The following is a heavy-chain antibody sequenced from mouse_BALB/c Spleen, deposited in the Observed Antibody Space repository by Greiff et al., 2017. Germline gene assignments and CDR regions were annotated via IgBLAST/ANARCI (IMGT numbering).Heavy chain of an antibody. CDR3: ARYSGTEDMDY. CDR1: GYSITSCYY. V-gene: IGHV3-6*02. Sequence: EVKLQESGPGLVKPSQSLSLTCSVTGYSITSCYYWYWIRQFPGNKLELMCYISYDGSNNYNPSLKNRISITSDTSKNQFFLKLNSVTTEDTATYDCARYSGTEDMDYWGQGTSVTVSS. J-gene: IGHJ4*01. CDR2: ISYDGSN. D-gene: IGHD4-1*01.